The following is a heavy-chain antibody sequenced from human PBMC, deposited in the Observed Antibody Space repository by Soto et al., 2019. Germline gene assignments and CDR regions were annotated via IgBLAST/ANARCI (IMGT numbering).Heavy chain of an antibody. Sequence: SETLSLTCAVYGGSFSGYYWSWIRQPPGKGLEWIGEINHSGSTNYNPSLKSRVTISVDTSKNQFSLKLSSVTAADTAVYYCARGLAVIYRKHFDYWGQGTLVTVSS. CDR2: INHSGST. J-gene: IGHJ4*02. D-gene: IGHD3-22*01. V-gene: IGHV4-34*01. CDR3: ARGLAVIYRKHFDY. CDR1: GGSFSGYY.